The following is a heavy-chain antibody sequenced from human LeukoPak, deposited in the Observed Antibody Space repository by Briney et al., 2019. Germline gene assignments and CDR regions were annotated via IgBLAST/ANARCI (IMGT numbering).Heavy chain of an antibody. CDR1: GGTFSSYA. Sequence: VASVKVSCKASGGTFSSYAISWVRQAPGQGLEWMGRINPNSGGTNYAQKFQGRVTMTRDTSISTAYMELSRLRSDDTAVYYCARDQGPITYYYYYGMDVWGQGTTVTVSS. V-gene: IGHV1-2*06. CDR3: ARDQGPITYYYYYGMDV. J-gene: IGHJ6*02. CDR2: INPNSGGT.